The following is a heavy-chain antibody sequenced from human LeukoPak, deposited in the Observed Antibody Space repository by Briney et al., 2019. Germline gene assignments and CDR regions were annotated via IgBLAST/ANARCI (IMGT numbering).Heavy chain of an antibody. D-gene: IGHD6-13*01. CDR2: NRRKAKNNAT. V-gene: IGHV3-73*01. Sequence: GGSLRLFCAASGFTFNGSAMHCARQACGKAREGGDHNRRKAKNNATGYAEWAIDKFHRPSDDSKITANLQMNSLKTEDTAVYYCRIASAGGGPGENYYYYYMDVWGKGTTVTVSS. J-gene: IGHJ6*03. CDR1: GFTFNGSA. CDR3: RIASAGGGPGENYYYYYMDV.